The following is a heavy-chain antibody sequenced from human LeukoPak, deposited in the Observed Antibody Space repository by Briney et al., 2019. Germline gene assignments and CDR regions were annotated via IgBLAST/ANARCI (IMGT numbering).Heavy chain of an antibody. V-gene: IGHV3-21*01. CDR1: GFSFNTDS. CDR3: ARGTGYSGYDLSWYFDY. J-gene: IGHJ4*02. Sequence: GGSLRLSCAASGFSFNTDSMNWVRQAPGKGLEWVSSISSSSSYIYYADSVKGRFTISRDNAKNSLYLQMNSLRAEDTAVYYCARGTGYSGYDLSWYFDYWGQGTLVTVSS. CDR2: ISSSSSYI. D-gene: IGHD5-12*01.